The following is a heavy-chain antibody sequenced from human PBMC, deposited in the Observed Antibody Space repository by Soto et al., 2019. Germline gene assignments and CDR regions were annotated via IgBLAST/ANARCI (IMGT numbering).Heavy chain of an antibody. Sequence: QVQLVQSGAEVKKPGSSVTVSCKASGGTFSSYTISWVRQAPGQGLEWMAGISPIFGTPIYAQKFQDRVTITADDSTMTAYMEMHRLTSEDTAVYYCARVVVGSRLSLDYWGQGTLVTSSS. CDR1: GGTFSSYT. CDR2: ISPIFGTP. J-gene: IGHJ4*02. D-gene: IGHD1-26*01. CDR3: ARVVVGSRLSLDY. V-gene: IGHV1-69*01.